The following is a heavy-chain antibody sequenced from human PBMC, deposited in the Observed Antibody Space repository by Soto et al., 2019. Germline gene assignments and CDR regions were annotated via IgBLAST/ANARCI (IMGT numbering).Heavy chain of an antibody. V-gene: IGHV4-34*01. D-gene: IGHD3-10*01. Sequence: QVHLQQWGAGLLKPSETLSLTCAVYGGTFSGYYWSWIRQPPGKGLEWIGEINHSGSTNYNPSLKSRVTISMDTSKNQFSLKLSSMTAADTAVYYCASTAGILLWFGELRYYFDFWGQGTLVTV. CDR1: GGTFSGYY. J-gene: IGHJ4*02. CDR3: ASTAGILLWFGELRYYFDF. CDR2: INHSGST.